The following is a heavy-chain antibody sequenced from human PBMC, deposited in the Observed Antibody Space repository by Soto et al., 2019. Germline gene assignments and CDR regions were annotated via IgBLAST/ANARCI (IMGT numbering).Heavy chain of an antibody. D-gene: IGHD3-3*02. V-gene: IGHV1-69*12. J-gene: IGHJ6*04. CDR2: IMPIFRTA. CDR1: GGTFSTSA. CDR3: ARDKDRAQLGGNYYYMMDV. Sequence: QVQVVQSGAEVKKPGSSVKVSCKTSGGTFSTSAISWVRQAPGQGLEWMGGIMPIFRTADYAQKFQDRVSITADESASTAYLELSSLRSEDTAVYYGARDKDRAQLGGNYYYMMDVWGEGTTVTVTS.